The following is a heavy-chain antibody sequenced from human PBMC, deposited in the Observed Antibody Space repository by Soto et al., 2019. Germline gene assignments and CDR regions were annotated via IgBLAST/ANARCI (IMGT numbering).Heavy chain of an antibody. Sequence: LVLTYTGFGGYIRNYYGRWILQPTGKGLGWIGYSYYSGSTNYNPSLKSRLTISVDTSKNQFSLKLSSVTAADTAVYYCARHYLRRIAVAGFGYWGEGILVTGSS. V-gene: IGHV4-59*08. CDR2: SYYSGST. CDR3: ARHYLRRIAVAGFGY. CDR1: GGYIRNYY. J-gene: IGHJ4*02. D-gene: IGHD6-19*01.